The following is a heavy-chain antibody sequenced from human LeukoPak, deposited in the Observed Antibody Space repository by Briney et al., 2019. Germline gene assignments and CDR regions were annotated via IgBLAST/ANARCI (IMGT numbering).Heavy chain of an antibody. Sequence: PSETLSLTCGVFGVSINDYYWSWIRQSPGKGLEWIGEISHTEGTRYNPSLESRVTMSVGTSENQLSLKLIFVTAADTAVYYCARIRCGHSGSRCYNHWGLGTLVTVSS. CDR3: ARIRCGHSGSRCYNH. D-gene: IGHD3-10*01. CDR1: GVSINDYY. J-gene: IGHJ4*02. V-gene: IGHV4-34*01. CDR2: ISHTEGT.